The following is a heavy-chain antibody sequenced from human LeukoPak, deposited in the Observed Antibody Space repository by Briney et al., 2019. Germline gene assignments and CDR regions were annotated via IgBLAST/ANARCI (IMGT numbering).Heavy chain of an antibody. D-gene: IGHD2-15*01. J-gene: IGHJ5*02. V-gene: IGHV4-61*01. Sequence: PSETLYLTCTVSGGSVSSGSYYRSWIRQTPGKGLESIGYIYYSGSTNYNPSLKSRVTISVDTSKNQFSLKLSSVTAADTAVYYCARGVGLGYCSGGSCRPNWFDPWGQGTLVTASS. CDR1: GGSVSSGSYY. CDR3: ARGVGLGYCSGGSCRPNWFDP. CDR2: IYYSGST.